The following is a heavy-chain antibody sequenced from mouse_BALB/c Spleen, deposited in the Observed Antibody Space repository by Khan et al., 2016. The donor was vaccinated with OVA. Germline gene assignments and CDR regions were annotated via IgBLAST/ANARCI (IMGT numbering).Heavy chain of an antibody. CDR3: AGSITPVVAFYY. Sequence: EVELVESGGGLVKPGGSLKLSCAASGLTFSSSAMSWVRQTPEKRLEWVATISTGGRKIYYADSVTGRFTISRDNAKNTLSLQMSSLRSEDTAMYYCAGSITPVVAFYYWGQGTTLTVSS. J-gene: IGHJ2*01. CDR2: ISTGGRKI. CDR1: GLTFSSSA. V-gene: IGHV5-9-1*01. D-gene: IGHD1-1*01.